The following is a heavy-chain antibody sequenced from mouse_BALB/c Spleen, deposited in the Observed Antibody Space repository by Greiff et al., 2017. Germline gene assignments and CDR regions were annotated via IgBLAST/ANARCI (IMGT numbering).Heavy chain of an antibody. CDR1: GYTFTSYT. Sequence: VKLQESAAELARPGASVKMSCKASGYTFTSYTMHWVKQRPGQGLEWIGYINPSSGYTEYNQKFKDKTTLTADKSSSTAYMQLSSLTSEDSAVYYCARGALFDYWGQGTTLTASS. CDR2: INPSSGYT. J-gene: IGHJ2*01. V-gene: IGHV1-4*02. CDR3: ARGALFDY.